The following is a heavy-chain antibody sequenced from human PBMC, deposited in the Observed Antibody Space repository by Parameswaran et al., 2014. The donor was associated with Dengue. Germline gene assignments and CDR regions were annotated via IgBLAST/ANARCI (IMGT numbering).Heavy chain of an antibody. Sequence: ASETLSLTCTVSGGSISTTSYYWGWIRQPPGKGLEWIGSINYSGSIYYNPSLKSRVTMSLDTSKNQFSLKLSSVTAADTAMYYCARDPTDYGDARMDVWGQGTTVTVSS. J-gene: IGHJ6*02. CDR2: INYSGSI. CDR1: GGSISTTSYY. V-gene: IGHV4-39*07. CDR3: ARDPTDYGDARMDV. D-gene: IGHD4-17*01.